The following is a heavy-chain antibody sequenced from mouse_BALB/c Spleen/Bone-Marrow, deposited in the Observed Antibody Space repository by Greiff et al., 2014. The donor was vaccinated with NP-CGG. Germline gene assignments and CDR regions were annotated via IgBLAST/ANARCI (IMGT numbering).Heavy chain of an antibody. J-gene: IGHJ4*01. Sequence: QVQLQQSGAELVKPGASVKLSCKASGYTFTSYYMYWVKQRPGQGLEWIGEINPNNDGTNFNEKFKSKATLTVDKSSGTAYMQLSSLTSEDSAVYYCARAAYDPYAMDYWGQGTSVTVSS. CDR3: ARAAYDPYAMDY. CDR1: GYTFTSYY. CDR2: INPNNDGT. D-gene: IGHD2-3*01. V-gene: IGHV1S81*02.